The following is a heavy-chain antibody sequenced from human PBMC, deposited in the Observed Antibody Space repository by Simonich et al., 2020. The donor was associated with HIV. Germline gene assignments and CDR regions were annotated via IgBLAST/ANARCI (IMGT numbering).Heavy chain of an antibody. CDR2: INHSGST. V-gene: IGHV4-34*01. Sequence: QVQLQQWGAGLLKPSETLSLTCAVYGGSFSGYYWSWVRQTPGKGLEWIGEINHSGSTNYNPSLKSRVTISVDTSKNQFSLKLSSVTAADTAEYYCERRHPTTVTTPYFDYWGQGTLVTVSS. D-gene: IGHD4-17*01. CDR1: GGSFSGYY. CDR3: ERRHPTTVTTPYFDY. J-gene: IGHJ4*02.